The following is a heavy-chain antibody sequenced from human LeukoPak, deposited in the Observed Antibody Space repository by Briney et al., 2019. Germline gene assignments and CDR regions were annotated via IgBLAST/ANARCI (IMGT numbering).Heavy chain of an antibody. D-gene: IGHD6-19*01. CDR2: INENGDAT. V-gene: IGHV3-23*01. J-gene: IGHJ4*02. CDR3: AKRGVDLGGTDSGFFDY. CDR1: GFTFRNYV. Sequence: GGSLRLSCAASGFTFRNYVLSWVRQAPGKGLEWVSAINENGDATEYADSVKGRFTISRDNSRNTLYLQMNSLRAEDTADYCCAKRGVDLGGTDSGFFDYWGQGILVTVSS.